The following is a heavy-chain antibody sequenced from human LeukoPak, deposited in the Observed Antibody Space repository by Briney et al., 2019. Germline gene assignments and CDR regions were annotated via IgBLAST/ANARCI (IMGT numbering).Heavy chain of an antibody. CDR1: NGSLSSYY. CDR2: ISHRGST. J-gene: IGHJ4*02. CDR3: ARGRSTGWFLAHYFDN. Sequence: PSETLSLTCVVSNGSLSSYYWSWVRQSPEKGLERIGEISHRGSTNYNPSFQSRVTISVDTSKNHFSLKLTSVSAADTAVYYCARGRSTGWFLAHYFDNWGQGTLVTVSS. D-gene: IGHD6-19*01. V-gene: IGHV4-34*01.